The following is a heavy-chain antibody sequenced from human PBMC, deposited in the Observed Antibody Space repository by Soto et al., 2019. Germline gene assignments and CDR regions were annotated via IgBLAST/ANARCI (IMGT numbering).Heavy chain of an antibody. CDR1: GFTVSSNY. D-gene: IGHD5-12*01. V-gene: IGHV3-53*02. Sequence: EVQLVETGGGLIQPGGSLRLSCAASGFTVSSNYMSWVRPAPGKGLEWVSVIYSGGSTYYADSVKGRFTISRDNSKNTLYLQMNSLRAEDTAVYYCAREIPYSGYGPWGQGTLVTVSS. CDR3: AREIPYSGYGP. J-gene: IGHJ4*02. CDR2: IYSGGST.